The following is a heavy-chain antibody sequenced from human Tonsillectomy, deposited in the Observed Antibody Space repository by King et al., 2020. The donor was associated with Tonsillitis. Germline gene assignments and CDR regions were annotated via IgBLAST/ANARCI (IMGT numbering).Heavy chain of an antibody. Sequence: QLQESGPGLVKPSETLSLTCTVSGGSISSYYWSWIRQPPGKGLEWIGYIYYSGSTNYNPSLKSRVTISVDTSKNQFSLKLSSVTAADTAVYYCARELNGYDSSGYFQDYFDYWGQGTLVTVSS. CDR2: IYYSGST. CDR3: ARELNGYDSSGYFQDYFDY. D-gene: IGHD3-22*01. CDR1: GGSISSYY. V-gene: IGHV4-59*01. J-gene: IGHJ4*02.